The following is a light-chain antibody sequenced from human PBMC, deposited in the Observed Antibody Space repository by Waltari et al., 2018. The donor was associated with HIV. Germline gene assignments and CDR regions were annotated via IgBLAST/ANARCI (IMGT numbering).Light chain of an antibody. CDR3: QESLTFT. Sequence: DIKVTQSPSPLSASAGDSVPIPCRASQSLGIWLAWYQQKPGKAPKLLIYKTSTLEIGVPSRFSGSRSGTEFTLTINSLEPDDFATYYCQESLTFTFGPGTKVDL. CDR1: QSLGIW. CDR2: KTS. V-gene: IGKV1-5*03. J-gene: IGKJ3*01.